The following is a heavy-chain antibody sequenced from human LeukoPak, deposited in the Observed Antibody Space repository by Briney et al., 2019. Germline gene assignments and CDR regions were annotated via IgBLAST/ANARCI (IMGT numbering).Heavy chain of an antibody. CDR1: GFTFTTNW. CDR3: ARGVGNYRYYFDS. V-gene: IGHV3-7*01. CDR2: INQDGSEK. Sequence: GGSLRLSCAASGFTFTTNWMTWVRQAPGKGLEWVATINQDGSEKYYVDSVKGRFTISRDNAKNSLILQMNSLRAEDTAVYYCARGVGNYRYYFDSWGQGTLVTVSS. D-gene: IGHD3-22*01. J-gene: IGHJ4*02.